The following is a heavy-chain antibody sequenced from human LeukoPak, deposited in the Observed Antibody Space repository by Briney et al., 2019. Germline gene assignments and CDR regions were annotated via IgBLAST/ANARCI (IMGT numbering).Heavy chain of an antibody. V-gene: IGHV4-39*07. D-gene: IGHD2-21*01. CDR3: VRERDALDWRPLDF. CDR2: MFYTGSH. CDR1: GGFLCSGSYF. Sequence: SETLSLTCSVSGGFLCSGSYFWAWIRQPPGKGLEGIGRMFYTGSHYNNPSLNTRVTISVDTSKHLFSPRLRSVTAADTSVQYCVRERDALDWRPLDFWGQGTLVTVSS. J-gene: IGHJ4*02.